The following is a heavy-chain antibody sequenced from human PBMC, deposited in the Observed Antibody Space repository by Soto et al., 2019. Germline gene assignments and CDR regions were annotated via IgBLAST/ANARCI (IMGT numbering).Heavy chain of an antibody. J-gene: IGHJ3*02. Sequence: EVQLVESGGGLVKPGGSLRLSCAASGFTFSSYSMNWVRQAPGKGLEWVSSISSSSSYIYYADSVKGRFTISRYNAKNSLYLQMNSLRAEDTAVYYCARVAVATDAFDIWGQGTMVTVSS. CDR1: GFTFSSYS. D-gene: IGHD6-19*01. CDR3: ARVAVATDAFDI. V-gene: IGHV3-21*01. CDR2: ISSSSSYI.